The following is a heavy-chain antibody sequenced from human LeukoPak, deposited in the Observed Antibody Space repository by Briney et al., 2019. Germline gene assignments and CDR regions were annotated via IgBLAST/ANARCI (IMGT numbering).Heavy chain of an antibody. J-gene: IGHJ4*02. CDR1: GFTFSTYA. D-gene: IGHD2-15*01. Sequence: GGSLRLSCADSGFTFSTYAMGWVRQAPGKGLEWVSSIKAGGGDPFYADSVKDRVTISRDNSKNTLFLQLNSLRAEDTAVYYCAKGGHDFNPFYWWGQGTLVTVSS. CDR3: AKGGHDFNPFYW. CDR2: IKAGGGDP. V-gene: IGHV3-23*01.